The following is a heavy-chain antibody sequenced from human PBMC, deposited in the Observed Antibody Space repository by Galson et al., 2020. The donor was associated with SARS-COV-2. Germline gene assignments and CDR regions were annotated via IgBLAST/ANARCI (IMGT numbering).Heavy chain of an antibody. CDR1: GFTFSDYY. D-gene: IGHD2-8*01. CDR2: ISSSSSYT. CDR3: ARVGFNGKNPIDYYYYYMDV. J-gene: IGHJ6*03. V-gene: IGHV3-11*05. Sequence: GGSLRLSCAASGFTFSDYYMSWIRQAPGKGLEWVSYISSSSSYTNYADSVKGRFTISRDNAKNSLYLQMNSLRAEDTAVYYCARVGFNGKNPIDYYYYYMDVWGKGTTVTVSS.